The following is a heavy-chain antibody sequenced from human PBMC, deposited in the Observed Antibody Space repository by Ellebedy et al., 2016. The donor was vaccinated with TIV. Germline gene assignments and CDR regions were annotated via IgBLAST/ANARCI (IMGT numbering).Heavy chain of an antibody. Sequence: GESLKISCAASGFTFSSYAMSWVRQAPGKGLEWVSTVTGSGCSTYYADSVKGRFTISRDNSKNTLYLLMKSMGAEDTAVYYFARIHTIGNGWSVWFDPWGQGTLVTVSS. D-gene: IGHD6-19*01. CDR1: GFTFSSYA. CDR3: ARIHTIGNGWSVWFDP. J-gene: IGHJ5*02. V-gene: IGHV3-23*01. CDR2: VTGSGCST.